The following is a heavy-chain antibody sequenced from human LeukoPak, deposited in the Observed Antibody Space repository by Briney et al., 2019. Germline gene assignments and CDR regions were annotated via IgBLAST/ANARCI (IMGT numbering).Heavy chain of an antibody. Sequence: GGSLRLSCAASGFTFSSYWMTWVRQAPGKGLEWVANIKQDGSEKYYVDSVKGRFTISRDNAKNSLYLQMNSLRAEDTAVYYCARDRGPELLWFGEQGGGFDYWGQGTLVTVSS. J-gene: IGHJ4*02. CDR2: IKQDGSEK. CDR3: ARDRGPELLWFGEQGGGFDY. CDR1: GFTFSSYW. V-gene: IGHV3-7*01. D-gene: IGHD3-10*01.